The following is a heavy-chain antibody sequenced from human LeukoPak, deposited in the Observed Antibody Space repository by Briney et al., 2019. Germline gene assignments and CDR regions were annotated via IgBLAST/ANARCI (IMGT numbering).Heavy chain of an antibody. Sequence: GGSLRLSYAASGFTFSSYAMHWVRQAPGKGLEWVAVISYDGGNKYYADSVKGRFTISRNNSKNTLYLQMNSLRAEDTAVYYCARGSGIAVAGTSSPFDYWGQGTLVTVSS. CDR1: GFTFSSYA. V-gene: IGHV3-30-3*01. CDR3: ARGSGIAVAGTSSPFDY. J-gene: IGHJ4*02. D-gene: IGHD6-19*01. CDR2: ISYDGGNK.